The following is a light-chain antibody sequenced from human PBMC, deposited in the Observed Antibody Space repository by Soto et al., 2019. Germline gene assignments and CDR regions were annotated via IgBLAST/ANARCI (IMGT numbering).Light chain of an antibody. V-gene: IGKV3-15*01. CDR1: QSVSSN. J-gene: IGKJ1*01. Sequence: EIVMTQSPATLSVSPGERATLSCRASQSVSSNLAWYQQKPGQAPRLLIYGASARATGIPARFSGGGSGTEFTLTISSLQSEDFVVYYCQQYSTSPLTFGQGTKVDIK. CDR2: GAS. CDR3: QQYSTSPLT.